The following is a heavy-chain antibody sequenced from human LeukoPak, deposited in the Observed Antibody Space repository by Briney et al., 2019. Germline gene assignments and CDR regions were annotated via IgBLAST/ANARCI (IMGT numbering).Heavy chain of an antibody. V-gene: IGHV3-21*01. J-gene: IGHJ4*02. CDR1: GFTFSSYS. D-gene: IGHD4-17*01. CDR3: ARDLYGDYPWDY. Sequence: GGSLRLSCAASGFTFSSYSVNWVRQAPGKGLEWVSSTSSSSSYIYYADSVKGRFTISRDNAKNSLYLQMNSLRAEDTAVYYCARDLYGDYPWDYWGQGTLVTVSS. CDR2: TSSSSSYI.